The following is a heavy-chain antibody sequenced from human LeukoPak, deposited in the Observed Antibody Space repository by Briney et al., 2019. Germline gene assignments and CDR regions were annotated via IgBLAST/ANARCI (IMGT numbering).Heavy chain of an antibody. V-gene: IGHV3-23*01. CDR2: INGDGDTT. CDR1: GFTFSNYA. D-gene: IGHD6-19*01. J-gene: IGHJ4*02. CDR3: ARESFKSLAGYLDY. Sequence: AGGSLRLSCAASGFTFSNYAMTWVRQAPGQGLEWVSGINGDGDTTYYADSEKGRFTISRDNSRNTLYLQMNSLRVPDTAVYFCARESFKSLAGYLDYWGQGSLVTVSS.